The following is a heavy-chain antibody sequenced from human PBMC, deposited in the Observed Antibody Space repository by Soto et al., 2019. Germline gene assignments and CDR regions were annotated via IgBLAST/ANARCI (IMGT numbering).Heavy chain of an antibody. CDR1: GVTFISYS. CDR3: AKGYCSGGSCYRLSSYYGMDV. CDR2: ISNDGSNK. Sequence: PGGSLRLSCAASGVTFISYSMHWVRQAPGKGLEWVSSISNDGSNKYYADSVKGRFTISRDNSKNSLYLQMNSLRAEDTAVYYCAKGYCSGGSCYRLSSYYGMDVWGQGTTVTVSS. V-gene: IGHV3-21*01. D-gene: IGHD2-15*01. J-gene: IGHJ6*02.